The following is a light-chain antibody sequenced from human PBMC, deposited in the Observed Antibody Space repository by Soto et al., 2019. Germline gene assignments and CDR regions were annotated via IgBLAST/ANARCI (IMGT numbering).Light chain of an antibody. CDR3: MQALQTPFT. CDR2: LGS. V-gene: IGKV2-28*01. Sequence: DIVMTQSPLSLPVTPGEPASISCRSSQSLLHSNGYNYLDWYLQKPGQSPQLLIYLGSNRASGGPDRFSGCGSGTDFTLQISRVEAEDVGVYYCMQALQTPFTFGPGTKVDIK. CDR1: QSLLHSNGYNY. J-gene: IGKJ3*01.